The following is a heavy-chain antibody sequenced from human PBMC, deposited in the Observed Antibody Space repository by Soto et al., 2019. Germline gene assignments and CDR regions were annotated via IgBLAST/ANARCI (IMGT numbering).Heavy chain of an antibody. Sequence: EVQLVESGGGLVLPGGSLRLSCAASGFTFSRYWMHWVRHAPGKGLVWVARISSYGSDTHYADSVKGLFNISRDNEKNTLYLQMNRRRADNTAGYYCASDYAYAEGYYWYGIDLVGQGTKVNVSS. CDR3: ASDYAYAEGYYWYGIDL. V-gene: IGHV3-74*01. J-gene: IGHJ6*02. CDR2: ISSYGSDT. CDR1: GFTFSRYW. D-gene: IGHD3-16*01.